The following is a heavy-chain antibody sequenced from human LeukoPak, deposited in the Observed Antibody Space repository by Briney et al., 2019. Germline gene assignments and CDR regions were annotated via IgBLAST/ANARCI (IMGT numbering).Heavy chain of an antibody. CDR2: IYYGSVFYSVST. J-gene: IGHJ6*03. CDR1: DGSISSSSYY. D-gene: IGHD2-15*01. CDR3: ARLGYCSGGSCYYYYYMDV. Sequence: PSETLSLTCTVSDGSISSSSYYWGWIRQPPGKGLEWIGSIYYGSVFYSVSTYYNPTLKSRVTMSGDTSKNQFSLKLSSVTAADTAAYYCARLGYCSGGSCYYYYYMDVWGKGTTVTVSS. V-gene: IGHV4-39*07.